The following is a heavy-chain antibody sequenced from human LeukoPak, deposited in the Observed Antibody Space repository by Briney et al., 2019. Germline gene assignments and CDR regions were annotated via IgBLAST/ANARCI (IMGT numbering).Heavy chain of an antibody. CDR3: ARGAYGDYYFDY. J-gene: IGHJ4*02. Sequence: GGPLRLSCAASGFTFTGYAMNWVRQAPGKGLEWVSYISSSGTVIYFSDSVKGRFTISRDNAKNSLYLEMNSLRVEDTSVYYCARGAYGDYYFDYWGQGTLVTVPS. V-gene: IGHV3-48*03. CDR1: GFTFTGYA. D-gene: IGHD4-17*01. CDR2: ISSSGTVI.